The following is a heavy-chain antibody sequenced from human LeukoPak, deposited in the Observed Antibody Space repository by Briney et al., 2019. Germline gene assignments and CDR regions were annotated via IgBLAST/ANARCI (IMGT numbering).Heavy chain of an antibody. CDR1: GFIFSNYE. D-gene: IGHD1-26*01. J-gene: IGHJ4*02. Sequence: PGGSLRLSCAGSGFIFSNYEMNWVRQAPGKGLERVSYISSTGGDIYYADSVKGRFTISRDNAEKSVYLQMNSLRAEDTAVYYCARDLPTGTYRAYFDNWGRGTLVTVSS. V-gene: IGHV3-48*03. CDR3: ARDLPTGTYRAYFDN. CDR2: ISSTGGDI.